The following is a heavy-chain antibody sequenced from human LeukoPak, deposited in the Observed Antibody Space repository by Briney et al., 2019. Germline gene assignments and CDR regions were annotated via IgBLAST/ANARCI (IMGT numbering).Heavy chain of an antibody. V-gene: IGHV1-8*03. J-gene: IGHJ6*03. D-gene: IGHD5-24*01. Sequence: GASVKVSCKASGYTFTSYDINWVRQATVQGLEWMGWMNPNSGNTGYAQKFQGRVTITRNTSISTAYMELSSLRSEDTAVYYCASRGPNYYYMDVWGKGTTVTVSS. CDR1: GYTFTSYD. CDR3: ASRGPNYYYMDV. CDR2: MNPNSGNT.